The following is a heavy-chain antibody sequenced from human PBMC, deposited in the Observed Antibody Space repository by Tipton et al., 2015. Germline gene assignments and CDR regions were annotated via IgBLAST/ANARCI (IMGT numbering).Heavy chain of an antibody. D-gene: IGHD2-21*02. V-gene: IGHV4-61*01. J-gene: IGHJ5*02. CDR2: IFHSGSI. CDR3: TKFNCGGDCYSYRGWFDP. CDR1: GGSVSSDFYY. Sequence: TLSLTCTVSGGSVSSDFYYWSWIRQPPGKGLEWIGYIFHSGSINYSPSLESRVIISIDTSKNQFSLNLRSVTAADTAVYYCTKFNCGGDCYSYRGWFDPWGQGTLVTVSS.